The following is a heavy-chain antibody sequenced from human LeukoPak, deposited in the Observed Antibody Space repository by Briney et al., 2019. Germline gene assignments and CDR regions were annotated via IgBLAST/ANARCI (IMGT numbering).Heavy chain of an antibody. Sequence: GGSRSLSCAASGFTLSSFAMKWVRQAQGKGLEWVSATSGSGGPTFYADSVTGRLTISRDNSQNALYLQMNSRSAEDTAVYYCVKRTVNYPFDFWGQGTLVTVSS. J-gene: IGHJ4*02. D-gene: IGHD1-7*01. CDR2: TSGSGGPT. V-gene: IGHV3-23*01. CDR3: VKRTVNYPFDF. CDR1: GFTLSSFA.